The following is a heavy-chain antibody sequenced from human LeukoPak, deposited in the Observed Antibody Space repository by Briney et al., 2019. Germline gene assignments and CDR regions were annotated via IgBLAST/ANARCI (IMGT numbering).Heavy chain of an antibody. V-gene: IGHV1-18*01. Sequence: GASVKVSCKASGYTFTSYGISWVRQAPGQGLEWMGWISAYNGNTNYAQKLQGRVTMTTDTSTSTAYMELRSLRSDDTAVYYCARVWQWLVSHVTARDAFDIWGQGTMVTVSS. J-gene: IGHJ3*02. CDR1: GYTFTSYG. CDR2: ISAYNGNT. CDR3: ARVWQWLVSHVTARDAFDI. D-gene: IGHD6-19*01.